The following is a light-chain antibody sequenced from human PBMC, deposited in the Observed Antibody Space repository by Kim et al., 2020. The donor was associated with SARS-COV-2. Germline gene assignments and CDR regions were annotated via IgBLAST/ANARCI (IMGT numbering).Light chain of an antibody. CDR2: DVT. J-gene: IGLJ2*01. V-gene: IGLV2-14*03. CDR1: SSDVGIYNY. CDR3: VSYTSSSTLV. Sequence: QSITISCTGTSSDVGIYNYVSWYQQHPGKAPNLIIYDVTDRPAGVSNRFSGSKSGNTASLTISGLQIDDEADYYCVSYTSSSTLVFGGGTQRTVL.